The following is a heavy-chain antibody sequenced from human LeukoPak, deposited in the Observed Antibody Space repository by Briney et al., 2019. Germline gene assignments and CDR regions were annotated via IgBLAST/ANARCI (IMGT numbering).Heavy chain of an antibody. CDR3: ARAQTYYDFWSGSGNLPPVDY. Sequence: RVASVKVSCKASGYTFTGYYMHWVRQAPGQGLTWMGWINPNTGVTNYAQKFQGRVTMTRDTSISTAYMELSRLRSDDTAVYYCARAQTYYDFWSGSGNLPPVDYWGQGTLVTVSS. J-gene: IGHJ4*02. CDR2: INPNTGVT. V-gene: IGHV1-2*02. CDR1: GYTFTGYY. D-gene: IGHD3-3*01.